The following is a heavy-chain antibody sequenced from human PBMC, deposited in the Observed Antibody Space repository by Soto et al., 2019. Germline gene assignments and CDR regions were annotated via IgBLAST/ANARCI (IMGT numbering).Heavy chain of an antibody. CDR3: ARRGYYDYVWGSYRYKDYYCYGMDV. CDR1: GGTFSSYA. D-gene: IGHD3-16*02. J-gene: IGHJ6*02. CDR2: IIPIFGTA. Sequence: SVNVSCKASGGTFSSYAISWVRQAPGQGLEWMGGIIPIFGTANYAQKFQGRVTITADESTSTAYMELSSLRSEDTAVCYCARRGYYDYVWGSYRYKDYYCYGMDVWGQGTTVTVSS. V-gene: IGHV1-69*13.